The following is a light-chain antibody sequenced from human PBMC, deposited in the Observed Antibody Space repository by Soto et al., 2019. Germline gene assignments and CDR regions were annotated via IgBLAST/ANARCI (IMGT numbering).Light chain of an antibody. Sequence: QSALTQPASVSGSPGQSITISCTGTSSDVRSYDLVSWYQQHPGKAPKLMIYEGSKRPSGVSNRFSGSKSGNTASLTISGLQAEDEANYYCCSYAGDTTLVFGGGTQLTVL. CDR1: SSDVRSYDL. CDR3: CSYAGDTTLV. V-gene: IGLV2-23*01. J-gene: IGLJ2*01. CDR2: EGS.